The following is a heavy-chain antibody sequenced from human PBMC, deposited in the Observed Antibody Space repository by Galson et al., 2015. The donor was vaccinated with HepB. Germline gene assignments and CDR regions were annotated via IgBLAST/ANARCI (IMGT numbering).Heavy chain of an antibody. CDR1: GFSFNYYA. D-gene: IGHD1-26*01. J-gene: IGHJ6*02. Sequence: SLRLSCAASGFSFNYYAMHWVRQPPGKGLEWVALISYDGSSKYYTDSVNGRFTLSRDNSKNTLYLQMNSLRVEDSAVYYRARDWGSGTTHPQSDPFYFGMDVWGQGTTVTVSS. V-gene: IGHV3-30*04. CDR3: ARDWGSGTTHPQSDPFYFGMDV. CDR2: ISYDGSSK.